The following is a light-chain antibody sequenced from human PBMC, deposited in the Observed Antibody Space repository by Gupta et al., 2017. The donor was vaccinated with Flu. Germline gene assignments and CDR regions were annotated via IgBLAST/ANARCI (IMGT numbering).Light chain of an antibody. V-gene: IGKV3-11*01. CDR3: QQRSSWPNT. J-gene: IGKJ4*01. CDR1: RGVATY. CDR2: DAS. Sequence: AALALSPGEGVSLSCRASRGVATYLAWYQHRPGRAPRLLIYDASDRATGIPDRFSGSGSGTEFTLTISSLDPEDFAVYYCQQRSSWPNTFGGGTNVEIK.